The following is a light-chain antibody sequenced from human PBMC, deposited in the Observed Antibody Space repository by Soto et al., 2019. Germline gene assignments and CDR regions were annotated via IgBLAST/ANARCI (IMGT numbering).Light chain of an antibody. Sequence: EVVMTQSPATLSVSPGERATLSCRTSQSVYNNFAWYLQKPGQAPRLLISGASTRATGIPARFSGSGSGTEFTLTINSLQSEDFAVYYCQQYNSWPLTFGGGTKVEIK. CDR2: GAS. CDR1: QSVYNN. J-gene: IGKJ4*01. CDR3: QQYNSWPLT. V-gene: IGKV3D-15*01.